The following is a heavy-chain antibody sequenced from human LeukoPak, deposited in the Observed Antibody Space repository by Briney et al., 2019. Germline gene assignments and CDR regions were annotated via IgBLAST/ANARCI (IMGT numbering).Heavy chain of an antibody. Sequence: GASVKVSCKACGYTFTSLGNSWLRQAPGQGLEWMGWIGAWNGDTNYVQKFQGRVTMTTDTSTSTLYMELRSLSSDDPARYYFARDNGHKSVDYWGQGTLVTVSS. CDR1: GYTFTSLG. J-gene: IGHJ4*02. V-gene: IGHV1-18*01. CDR2: IGAWNGDT. D-gene: IGHD3-3*01. CDR3: ARDNGHKSVDY.